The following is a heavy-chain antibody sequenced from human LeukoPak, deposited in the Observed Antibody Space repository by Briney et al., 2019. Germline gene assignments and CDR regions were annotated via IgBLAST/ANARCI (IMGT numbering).Heavy chain of an antibody. CDR2: IYSSGSA. Sequence: PSETLSVTCTVSGGSISSSSYYWGWIRQPPGKGLEWIGYIYSSGSANYNTSLKSRVAISADTSKNQFSLKLGSLTAADTAVYYCARQVDTYVYFDNWGQGTLVTVSS. J-gene: IGHJ4*02. D-gene: IGHD3-16*01. CDR1: GGSISSSSYY. CDR3: ARQVDTYVYFDN. V-gene: IGHV4-61*05.